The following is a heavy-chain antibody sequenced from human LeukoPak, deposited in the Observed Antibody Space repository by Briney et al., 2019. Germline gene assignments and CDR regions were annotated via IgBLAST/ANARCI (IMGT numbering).Heavy chain of an antibody. CDR2: ISSSSSTI. CDR3: ARYFDS. V-gene: IGHV3-48*02. Sequence: GSLRLSCGVSGFTFSSSSMNWVRQAPGKGLDWVSYISSSSSTIYYADSVKGRFTISRDNAKNSLYLKMNSLRDEDTAVYYCARYFDSWGQGTLVTVSS. J-gene: IGHJ4*02. CDR1: GFTFSSSS.